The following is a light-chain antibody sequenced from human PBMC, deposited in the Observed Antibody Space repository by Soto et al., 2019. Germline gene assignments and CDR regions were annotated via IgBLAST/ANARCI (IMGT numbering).Light chain of an antibody. Sequence: QSALIQPASVSGSPGQSITISCTGTTSDVGGYNHVSWFQQHPGKAPKLMIYDVNNRPSGVANRFSGSKSGNTASLTISGLQAEDEADYYCSSYTNTNTLVFGGGTKVTVL. CDR1: TSDVGGYNH. CDR2: DVN. CDR3: SSYTNTNTLV. V-gene: IGLV2-14*01. J-gene: IGLJ2*01.